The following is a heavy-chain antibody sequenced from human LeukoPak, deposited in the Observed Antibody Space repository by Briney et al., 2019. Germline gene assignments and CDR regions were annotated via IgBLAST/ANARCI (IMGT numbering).Heavy chain of an antibody. CDR3: ARDRIQLWLGEFDY. CDR1: GFTFSDYY. Sequence: GGSLRLSCADSGFTFSDYYMSWIRQAPGKGLEWISCISSSGSAIYYADSVKGRFTISRDNSKNTLYLQMNSLRAEDTAVYYCARDRIQLWLGEFDYWGQGTLVTVSS. D-gene: IGHD5-18*01. J-gene: IGHJ4*02. V-gene: IGHV3-11*04. CDR2: ISSSGSAI.